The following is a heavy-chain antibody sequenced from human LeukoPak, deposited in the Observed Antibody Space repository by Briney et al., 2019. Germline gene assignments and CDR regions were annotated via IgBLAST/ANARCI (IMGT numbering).Heavy chain of an antibody. CDR1: GFTLSSYA. J-gene: IGHJ6*02. CDR3: AKDRPLGGYYYYGMDV. Sequence: GGSLRLSCAASGFTLSSYAMSWVRQAPGKGLEWVSAISGSGGSTYYADSVKGRFTISRDNSKNTLYLQMNSLRAEDTAVYYCAKDRPLGGYYYYGMDVWGQGTTVTVSS. D-gene: IGHD6-6*01. CDR2: ISGSGGST. V-gene: IGHV3-23*01.